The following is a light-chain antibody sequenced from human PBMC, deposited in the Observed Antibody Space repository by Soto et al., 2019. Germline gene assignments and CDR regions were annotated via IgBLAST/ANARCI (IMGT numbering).Light chain of an antibody. V-gene: IGLV2-8*01. CDR1: SSDVGGYNY. J-gene: IGLJ2*01. CDR2: EVS. Sequence: QSALTQPPSASGSPGQSVTISCTGTSSDVGGYNYVSWYQQHPDKAPKLMIYEVSKRPSGVPDRFSGSKSGNTASLTVSGLQAEDEADYYCSSYAGSNAVFGGGTKVTVL. CDR3: SSYAGSNAV.